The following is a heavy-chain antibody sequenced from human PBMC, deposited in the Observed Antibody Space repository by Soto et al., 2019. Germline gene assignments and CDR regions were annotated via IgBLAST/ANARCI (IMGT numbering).Heavy chain of an antibody. J-gene: IGHJ5*02. V-gene: IGHV1-69*04. CDR2: IIPILGIA. Sequence: ASVKVSCKASGGTFSSYTISWVRQAPGQGLEWMGRIIPILGIANYAQKFQGRVTITADKSTSTAYMELSSLRSEDTAVYYCARDMVPATFRTNNWFDPWGQGTLVTVSS. D-gene: IGHD2-2*01. CDR3: ARDMVPATFRTNNWFDP. CDR1: GGTFSSYT.